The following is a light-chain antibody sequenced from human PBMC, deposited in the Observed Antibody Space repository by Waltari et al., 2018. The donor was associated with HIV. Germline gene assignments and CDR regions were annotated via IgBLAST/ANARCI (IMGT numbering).Light chain of an antibody. J-gene: IGKJ4*01. CDR3: QQYYNWPPLT. CDR1: QSVRNS. Sequence: EIVLTQSPATLSVSPGERATLSCRASQSVRNSLAWYQQRPGQPPRLLVYGASTRATDIPARFSGSGSGTDFTLTISSLQSEDFAVYYCQQYYNWPPLTFGGGTKVEI. V-gene: IGKV3-15*01. CDR2: GAS.